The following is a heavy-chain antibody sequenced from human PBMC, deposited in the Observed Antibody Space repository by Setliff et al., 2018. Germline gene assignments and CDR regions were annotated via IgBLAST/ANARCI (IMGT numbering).Heavy chain of an antibody. CDR2: IHGEGFDT. D-gene: IGHD6-13*01. CDR3: ARGSSWYVCKY. V-gene: IGHV3-23*01. Sequence: GGSLRLSCAASGFTFSTYVMTWVRQAPGKGLEWVSSIHGEGFDTYYADSVRGRFTISRDNSKNTLFLQMNSLRADDTAVYYCARGSSWYVCKYWGQGTLVTRLL. CDR1: GFTFSTYV. J-gene: IGHJ4*02.